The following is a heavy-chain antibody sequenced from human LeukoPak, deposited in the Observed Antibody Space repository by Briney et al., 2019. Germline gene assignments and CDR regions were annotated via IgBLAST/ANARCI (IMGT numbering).Heavy chain of an antibody. CDR1: GYTFTSYG. CDR2: ISAYNGNT. D-gene: IGHD4-17*01. J-gene: IGHJ4*02. V-gene: IGHV1-18*01. Sequence: ASVKVSCKASGYTFTSYGISWVRQAPGPGLEWMGWISAYNGNTNYAQKLQGRVTMTTDTSTSTAYMELRSLRSDDTAVYYCASVKTGDYHFDYWGQGTLVTVSS. CDR3: ASVKTGDYHFDY.